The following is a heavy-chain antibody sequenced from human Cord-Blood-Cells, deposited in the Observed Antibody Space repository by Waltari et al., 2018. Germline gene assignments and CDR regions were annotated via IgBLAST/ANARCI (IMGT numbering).Heavy chain of an antibody. J-gene: IGHJ6*02. V-gene: IGHV3-23*01. CDR1: GFTFSSYA. Sequence: EVQLLESGGGLVQPGGSLRLSCAASGFTFSSYAMSWVRQAPGKGLEWVSAISGSGGSTYYADSVKGRFTISRDNSKNTLYLQMTSLRAEDTAVYYCAKDRVAARFRYYYGMDVWGQGTTVTVSS. CDR2: ISGSGGST. CDR3: AKDRVAARFRYYYGMDV. D-gene: IGHD6-6*01.